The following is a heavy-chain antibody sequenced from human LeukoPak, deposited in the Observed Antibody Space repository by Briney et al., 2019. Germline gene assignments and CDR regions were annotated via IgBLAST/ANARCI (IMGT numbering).Heavy chain of an antibody. Sequence: ASVKVSCKASGYTFTNYGISWVRQAPGQGLEWMGWISAYNGNTNYAQKLQGRVTMTTDTSTSTAYMELRSLRSDDTAVYYCARVPSLMVYAIEDYWGQGTLVTVSS. CDR1: GYTFTNYG. CDR2: ISAYNGNT. J-gene: IGHJ4*02. CDR3: ARVPSLMVYAIEDY. V-gene: IGHV1-18*01. D-gene: IGHD2-8*01.